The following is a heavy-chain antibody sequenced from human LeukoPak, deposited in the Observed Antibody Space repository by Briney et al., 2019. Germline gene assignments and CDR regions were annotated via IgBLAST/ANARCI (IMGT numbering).Heavy chain of an antibody. J-gene: IGHJ6*02. V-gene: IGHV4-61*08. CDR3: ARVLPYRYDFWSGYFYYYGMDV. CDR2: IYYSGST. D-gene: IGHD3-3*01. Sequence: PSETLSLTCTVSGGSISSGGYYWSWIRQPPGKGLEWIGYIYYSGSTNYNPSLKSRVTISVDTSKNQFSLKLSSVTAADTAVYYCARVLPYRYDFWSGYFYYYGMDVWGQGTTVTVSS. CDR1: GGSISSGGYY.